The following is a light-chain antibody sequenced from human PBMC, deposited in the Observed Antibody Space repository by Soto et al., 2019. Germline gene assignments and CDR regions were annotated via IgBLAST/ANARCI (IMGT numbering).Light chain of an antibody. CDR3: QSYESSLSGV. V-gene: IGLV1-40*01. CDR2: GNS. Sequence: QSVLTQPPSVSGSPGQRVTISCTGSSSNIGAGYDVHWYQQLPGTAPKLLIYGNSNRPSGVPDRFSGSKSVTSASLAITGLQAEDEADYYCQSYESSLSGVFGGGTKLTVL. J-gene: IGLJ3*02. CDR1: SSNIGAGYD.